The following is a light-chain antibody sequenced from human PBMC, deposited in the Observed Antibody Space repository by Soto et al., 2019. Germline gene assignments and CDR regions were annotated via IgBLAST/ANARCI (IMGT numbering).Light chain of an antibody. CDR3: QQYGSSPRT. J-gene: IGKJ1*01. CDR1: QSLSSNY. CDR2: GAS. V-gene: IGKV3-20*01. Sequence: IALTQSPGTLSLSPGDRATLSCRASQSLSSNYLAWYQQKPSQAPRLVIYGASNRATGIPDRFSGSGSGTDFTLTTSRLDPEDFAVYYCQQYGSSPRTFGQGTKVDIK.